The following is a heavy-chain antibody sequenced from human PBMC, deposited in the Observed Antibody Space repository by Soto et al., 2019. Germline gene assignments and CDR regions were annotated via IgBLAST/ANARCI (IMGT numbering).Heavy chain of an antibody. D-gene: IGHD1-26*01. J-gene: IGHJ4*02. CDR2: INEDGSEE. Sequence: EVQMVESGGGLVQPGGSLRLSCAASGFSISDYWMSWVRQAPGKGLEWVGNINEDGSEENYVDSVKGRFTIARDNARNSLYLQMNSLRVEDTAVYYCCHTWVGGQGPLLTVSS. CDR1: GFSISDYW. V-gene: IGHV3-7*01. CDR3: CHTWV.